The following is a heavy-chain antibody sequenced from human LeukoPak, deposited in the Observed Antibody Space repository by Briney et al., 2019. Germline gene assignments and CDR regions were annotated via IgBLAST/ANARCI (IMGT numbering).Heavy chain of an antibody. D-gene: IGHD3-3*01. CDR1: GFTLISYW. CDR2: KKQDGSEK. CDR3: ARDQYDTWSRRGNFDS. Sequence: GGPPRLSGEPSGFTLISYWLSWFRKAPGKGLEWLANKKQDGSEKNYVDSVKGRFTISRDNTKNSLYLQMNSLRAEDTAVFYCARDQYDTWSRRGNFDSWGQGTLVIVSS. J-gene: IGHJ4*02. V-gene: IGHV3-7*03.